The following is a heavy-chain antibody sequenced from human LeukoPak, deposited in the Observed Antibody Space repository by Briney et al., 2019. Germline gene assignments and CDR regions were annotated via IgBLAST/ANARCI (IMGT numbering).Heavy chain of an antibody. CDR2: INGNGGGS. Sequence: GGSLRLSCAASGFTFSDHAMSWVRQAPAKGLEWVSSINGNGGGSYYIDSVKGRFTVSRDNSENALYLQMNSLRAEDTAVYYCAKVSSMVRGVIITPLLEDWGQGTLVTVSS. D-gene: IGHD3-10*01. V-gene: IGHV3-23*01. J-gene: IGHJ4*02. CDR1: GFTFSDHA. CDR3: AKVSSMVRGVIITPLLED.